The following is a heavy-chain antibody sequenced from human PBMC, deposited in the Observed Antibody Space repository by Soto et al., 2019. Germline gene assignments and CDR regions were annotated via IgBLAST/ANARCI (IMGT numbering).Heavy chain of an antibody. V-gene: IGHV3-7*01. CDR2: IKQDGSEK. D-gene: IGHD2-2*01. CDR3: ARDQGCSSTSCYFYGMDV. CDR1: GFTFSSYW. Sequence: GGSLRLSCAASGFTFSSYWMSWVRQAPGKGLEWVANIKQDGSEKNYVDSVKGRFTISRDNAKNSLFLQMNSLTAEDTAVYYCARDQGCSSTSCYFYGMDVWGQGTTVTVS. J-gene: IGHJ6*02.